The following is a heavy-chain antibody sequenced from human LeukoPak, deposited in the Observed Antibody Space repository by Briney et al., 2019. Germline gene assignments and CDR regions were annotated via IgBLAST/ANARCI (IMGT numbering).Heavy chain of an antibody. CDR1: GFTFNSYG. V-gene: IGHV3-30*02. J-gene: IGHJ4*02. Sequence: GGGLRLSFAASGFTFNSYGMHWVRPAPGKGRGGGAFIRYDGSTKYYADSVKGRFTISRDNSKNTLYLQMNSLRAEDTAVYYCAQLISVAGDFDYWGQGTLVTVSS. CDR3: AQLISVAGDFDY. CDR2: IRYDGSTK. D-gene: IGHD6-19*01.